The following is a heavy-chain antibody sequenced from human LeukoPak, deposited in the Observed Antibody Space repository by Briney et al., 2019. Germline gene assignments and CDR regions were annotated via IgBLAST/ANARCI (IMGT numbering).Heavy chain of an antibody. D-gene: IGHD3-3*01. CDR1: GGSISSHY. CDR2: IYYSGST. J-gene: IGHJ4*02. Sequence: SETLSLTCTVSGGSISSHYWSWIRQPPGKGLEWIGYIYYSGSTNYNPSLKSRVTISVDTSKNQFSLKLSSVTAADTAAYYCARGYWGYYDFWSGYTQPYYFDYWGQGTLVTVSS. CDR3: ARGYWGYYDFWSGYTQPYYFDY. V-gene: IGHV4-59*11.